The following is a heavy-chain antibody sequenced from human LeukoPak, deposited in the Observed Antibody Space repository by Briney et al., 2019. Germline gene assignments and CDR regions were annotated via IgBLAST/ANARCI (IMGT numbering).Heavy chain of an antibody. Sequence: ASVKVSCKASGYTFTSYAMHWVRQAPGQRLEWMGWINAGNGNTKYSQKFQGRVTMTEDTSTDTAYMELSSLRSEDTAVYYCATPRGGNGVDYFDYWGQGTLVTVSS. CDR1: GYTFTSYA. J-gene: IGHJ4*02. D-gene: IGHD4-23*01. V-gene: IGHV1-3*01. CDR2: INAGNGNT. CDR3: ATPRGGNGVDYFDY.